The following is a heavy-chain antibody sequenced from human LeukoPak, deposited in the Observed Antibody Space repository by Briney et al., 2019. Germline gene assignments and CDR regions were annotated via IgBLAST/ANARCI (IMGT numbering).Heavy chain of an antibody. CDR2: IYSDNT. D-gene: IGHD2-15*01. CDR1: GFTVSSNS. J-gene: IGHJ6*03. V-gene: IGHV3-66*03. CDR3: ARDGDDCSGGSCWDYSYYYYMDV. Sequence: GGSLRLSCTVSGFTVSSNSMSWVRQAPGKGLEWVSFIYSDNTHYSDSVKDRFTISRDNSKNTLYLQMNSLRAEDTAVYYCARDGDDCSGGSCWDYSYYYYMDVWGQGTLVTVSS.